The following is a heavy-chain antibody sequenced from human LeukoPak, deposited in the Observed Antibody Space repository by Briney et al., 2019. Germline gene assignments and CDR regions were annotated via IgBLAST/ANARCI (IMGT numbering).Heavy chain of an antibody. CDR2: INHSGST. CDR3: ARVRSDCSSTSCYVFHYYYGMDV. CDR1: GVSTSRSSYY. J-gene: IGHJ6*02. Sequence: SETLSLTCTVSGVSTSRSSYYWGWIRQPPGKGLEWIGEINHSGSTNYNPSLKSRVTISVDTSKNQFSLKLSSVTAADTAVYYCARVRSDCSSTSCYVFHYYYGMDVWGQGTTVTVSS. D-gene: IGHD2-2*01. V-gene: IGHV4-39*07.